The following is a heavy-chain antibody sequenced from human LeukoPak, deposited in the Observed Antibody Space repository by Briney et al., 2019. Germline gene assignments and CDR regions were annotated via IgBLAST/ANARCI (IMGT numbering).Heavy chain of an antibody. CDR3: ARKSYYYDSSGYYVAYFDY. Sequence: GGSLRLSCAASEFSFSTYSMNWVRQAPGKGLEWVSVIYSGGSTYYADSVKGRFTISRDNSKNTLYLQMNSLRAEDTAVYYCARKSYYYDSSGYYVAYFDYWGQGTLVTVSS. D-gene: IGHD3-22*01. V-gene: IGHV3-53*01. CDR1: EFSFSTYS. J-gene: IGHJ4*02. CDR2: IYSGGST.